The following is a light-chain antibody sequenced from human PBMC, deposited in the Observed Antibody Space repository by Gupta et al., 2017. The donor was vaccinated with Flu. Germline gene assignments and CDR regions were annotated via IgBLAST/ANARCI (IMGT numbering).Light chain of an antibody. J-gene: IGKJ1*01. CDR1: QSISSY. CDR2: KAS. Sequence: DIQMTQSPSTMSASVGDRVTITCRASQSISSYLAWYQQKPGNAPKLLIFKASALESGVPSRFSGSGSGTEFTLTISSLQPDDFATYYCQRDNSYSATFGQGTKVEIK. V-gene: IGKV1-5*03. CDR3: QRDNSYSAT.